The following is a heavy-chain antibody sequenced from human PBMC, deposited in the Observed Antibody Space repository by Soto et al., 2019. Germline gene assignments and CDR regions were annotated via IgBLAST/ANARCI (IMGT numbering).Heavy chain of an antibody. CDR2: IYYSGST. J-gene: IGHJ4*02. CDR1: GGSVSSGSYY. CDR3: ARDAREPGYSGYDGPQ. D-gene: IGHD5-12*01. Sequence: SETLSLTCTVSGGSVSSGSYYWSWIRQPPGKGLEWIGYIYYSGSTNYNPSLKSRVTISVDTSKNQFSLKLSSVTAADTAVYYCARDAREPGYSGYDGPQWGQGTLVTVSS. V-gene: IGHV4-61*01.